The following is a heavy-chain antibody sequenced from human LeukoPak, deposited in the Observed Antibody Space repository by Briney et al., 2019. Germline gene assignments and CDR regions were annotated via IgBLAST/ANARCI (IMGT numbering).Heavy chain of an antibody. CDR2: FSHSGSA. Sequence: SETLSLTCAVSHYSISSSYYWGWIRQPPGKGLEWIGSFSHSGSAFYNPSLSSRVTISMDTSRNHFSLKLSSVTAADRGVYYCARELTRTTFDYWGRGTLVTVSS. J-gene: IGHJ4*02. V-gene: IGHV4-38-2*02. CDR1: HYSISSSYY. D-gene: IGHD1-14*01. CDR3: ARELTRTTFDY.